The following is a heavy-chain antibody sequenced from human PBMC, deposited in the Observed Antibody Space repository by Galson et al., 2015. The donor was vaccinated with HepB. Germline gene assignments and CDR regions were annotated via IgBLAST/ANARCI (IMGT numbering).Heavy chain of an antibody. CDR2: ISYDGSNK. J-gene: IGHJ6*02. D-gene: IGHD3-9*01. CDR3: ARDPDYDILTGYKALPSYGMDV. V-gene: IGHV3-30-3*01. CDR1: GFTFSSYA. Sequence: SLRLSCAASGFTFSSYAMHWVRQAPGKGLEWVAVISYDGSNKYYADSVKGRFTISRDNSKNTLYLQMNSLRAEDTAVYYCARDPDYDILTGYKALPSYGMDVWGQGTTVTVSS.